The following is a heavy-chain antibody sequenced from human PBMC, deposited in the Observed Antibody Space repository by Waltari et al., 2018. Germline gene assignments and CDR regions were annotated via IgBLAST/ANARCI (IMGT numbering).Heavy chain of an antibody. J-gene: IGHJ4*02. D-gene: IGHD6-6*01. Sequence: QLQLQESGPGLVKPSETLSLTCTVSGGSISSSSYYWGWIRQPPGKGLEWIGSIYYSGSTSYNPSLKSRVTISVDTSKNQFSLKLSSVTAADTAVYYCARRPWGYGSSSKGFDYWGQGTLVTVSS. CDR1: GGSISSSSYY. CDR3: ARRPWGYGSSSKGFDY. V-gene: IGHV4-39*01. CDR2: IYYSGST.